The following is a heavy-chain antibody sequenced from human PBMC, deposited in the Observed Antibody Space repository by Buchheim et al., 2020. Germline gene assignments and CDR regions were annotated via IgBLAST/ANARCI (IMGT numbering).Heavy chain of an antibody. D-gene: IGHD6-13*01. CDR2: IYYSGST. CDR3: ASELIAAAGTIDY. J-gene: IGHJ4*02. V-gene: IGHV4-31*03. Sequence: QVQLQESGPGLVKPSQTLSLTCTVSGGSVSSGSYYWNWIRQHPGEGLEWIGYIYYSGSTYYNPSLKGRVIISVAMSKNQFSLNLNSVTAADTAVYYCASELIAAAGTIDYWGQGTL. CDR1: GGSVSSGSYY.